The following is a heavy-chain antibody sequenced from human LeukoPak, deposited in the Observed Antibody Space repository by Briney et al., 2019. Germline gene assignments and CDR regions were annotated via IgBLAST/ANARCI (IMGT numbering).Heavy chain of an antibody. Sequence: GGSLRLSCAASGFIFSGSAMHWVRQASGKGLEWVGRITSKAQNYATAYAPSVKGRFIISRDDSKNTAYLQMYSLKTEDTAVYYCTRYPGPRMGATPGNYYYYMDVWGKGTTVAVSS. CDR1: GFIFSGSA. D-gene: IGHD1-26*01. V-gene: IGHV3-73*01. J-gene: IGHJ6*03. CDR2: ITSKAQNYAT. CDR3: TRYPGPRMGATPGNYYYYMDV.